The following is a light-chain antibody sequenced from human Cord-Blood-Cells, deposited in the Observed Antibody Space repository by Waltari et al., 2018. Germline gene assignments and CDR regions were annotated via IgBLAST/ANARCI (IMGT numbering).Light chain of an antibody. CDR3: QQYNNWWT. CDR1: QSVSSN. V-gene: IGKV3-15*01. Sequence: EIVMTQSPATLSVSPGERATLSCRASQSVSSNLAWYQQKPGQAPRLLIYGASTRATGIPARFSGSGSGTEFTLTISSLQSEDFVVYYCQQYNNWWTFGLGTKVEIK. J-gene: IGKJ1*01. CDR2: GAS.